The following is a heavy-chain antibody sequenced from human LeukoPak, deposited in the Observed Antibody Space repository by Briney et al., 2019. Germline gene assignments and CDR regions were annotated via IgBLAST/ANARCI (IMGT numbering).Heavy chain of an antibody. CDR1: GFTFRSYW. D-gene: IGHD1-26*01. V-gene: IGHV3-74*01. Sequence: GGCLRVSCATPGFTFRSYWMHWVRQAPGKGLVWVSRVNVDGSGASSADSVKGGCSTSREKAKKTRCMQMESTRAAGTALYICARGTGRYYSLGYWGQGTLVTVSS. CDR2: VNVDGSGA. CDR3: ARGTGRYYSLGY. J-gene: IGHJ4*02.